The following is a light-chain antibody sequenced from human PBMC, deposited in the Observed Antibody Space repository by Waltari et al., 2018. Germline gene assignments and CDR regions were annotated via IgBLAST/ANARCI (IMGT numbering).Light chain of an antibody. Sequence: LGYKFACWYQQTPGQSPGLGIYQDSKRPSGIPERFSGSNSGNTATLTISGTQAMDEADYYCQAWDSSTYVVFGGGTKLTVL. CDR1: LGYKF. J-gene: IGLJ2*01. V-gene: IGLV3-1*01. CDR3: QAWDSSTYVV. CDR2: QDS.